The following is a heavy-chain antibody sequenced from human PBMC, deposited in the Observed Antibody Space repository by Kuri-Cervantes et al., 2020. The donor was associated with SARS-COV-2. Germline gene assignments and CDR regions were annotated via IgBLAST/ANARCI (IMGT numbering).Heavy chain of an antibody. CDR1: GFTFSSYG. CDR3: AKGYCSGGSCSPDY. J-gene: IGHJ4*02. Sequence: GGSLRLSCAASGFTFSSYGMHWVRQAPGKGLEWVAVIWYDGSNKYYADSVKGRFTISRDNSKNTLYLQMNSLRAEDTAVYYCAKGYCSGGSCSPDYWGQGTLVTVSS. V-gene: IGHV3-33*06. CDR2: IWYDGSNK. D-gene: IGHD2-15*01.